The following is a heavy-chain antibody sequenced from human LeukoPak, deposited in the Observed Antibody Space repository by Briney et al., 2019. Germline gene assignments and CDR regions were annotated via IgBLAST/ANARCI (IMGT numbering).Heavy chain of an antibody. CDR1: GFTFSSYW. J-gene: IGHJ4*02. D-gene: IGHD6-19*01. V-gene: IGHV3-74*01. CDR3: ARKEIAVSGFDY. Sequence: GGSLRLSCAASGFTFSSYWMHWVRQAPGKGLVWVSRINSDGSSSSYADSVKGRFTISRDNAKNTVYLQMNSLRAEDTAVYYCARKEIAVSGFDYWGQGTLVTVSS. CDR2: INSDGSSS.